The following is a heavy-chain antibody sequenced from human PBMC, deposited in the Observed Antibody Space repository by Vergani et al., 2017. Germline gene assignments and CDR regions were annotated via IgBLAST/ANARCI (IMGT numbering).Heavy chain of an antibody. CDR2: INSDGDST. V-gene: IGHV3-74*01. Sequence: EVQLVESGGVVVQPGGSLRLSCTASGFTFSNFWMQWVRQAPGKGLMWVSRINSDGDSTSYADSVKGRFTISRDNAKNTLYLQMDSLRAEDTAVYYCAKDLGGCNSISCSYYMDVWGKGTTVTV. CDR3: AKDLGGCNSISCSYYMDV. J-gene: IGHJ6*03. CDR1: GFTFSNFW. D-gene: IGHD2/OR15-2a*01.